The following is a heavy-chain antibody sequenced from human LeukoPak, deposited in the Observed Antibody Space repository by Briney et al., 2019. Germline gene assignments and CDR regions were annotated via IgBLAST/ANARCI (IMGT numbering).Heavy chain of an antibody. Sequence: PGGSLRLSCAASGFTFSDHYMDWVRQAPGKGLEWVGRTRNKANSYTTEYAASVKGRFTISRDDSKNSLYLQMNSLKTEDTAVYYCARVEGSGSSKINDYWGQGTLVTVSS. CDR1: GFTFSDHY. J-gene: IGHJ4*02. D-gene: IGHD3-10*01. CDR2: TRNKANSYTT. V-gene: IGHV3-72*01. CDR3: ARVEGSGSSKINDY.